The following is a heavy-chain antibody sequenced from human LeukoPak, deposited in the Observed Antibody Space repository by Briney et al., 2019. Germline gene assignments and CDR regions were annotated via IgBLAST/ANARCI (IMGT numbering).Heavy chain of an antibody. CDR3: ARSSSSSLGGPNWFDP. CDR2: IYPGDSDT. CDR1: GYSFTSYW. V-gene: IGHV5-51*01. J-gene: IGHJ5*02. Sequence: GESLQISFKGSGYSFTSYWIGWVRPMPGKGLEWMGIIYPGDSDTRYSPSFQGQVTISADKSISTAYLQWSSLKASDTAMYYCARSSSSSLGGPNWFDPWGQGTLVTVSS. D-gene: IGHD6-6*01.